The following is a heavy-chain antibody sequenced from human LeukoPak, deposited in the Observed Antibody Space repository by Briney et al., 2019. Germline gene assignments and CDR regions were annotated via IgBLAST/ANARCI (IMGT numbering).Heavy chain of an antibody. CDR3: AKDRSRIVGADFDY. J-gene: IGHJ4*02. CDR2: ISSSSSYI. D-gene: IGHD1-26*01. V-gene: IGHV3-21*04. Sequence: GGSLRLSCAASGFTFSSYSLNWVRQAPGKGLEWVSSISSSSSYIYYADSVKGRFTISRDNSKNTLYLQMNSLRAEDTAVYYCAKDRSRIVGADFDYWGQGTLVTVSS. CDR1: GFTFSSYS.